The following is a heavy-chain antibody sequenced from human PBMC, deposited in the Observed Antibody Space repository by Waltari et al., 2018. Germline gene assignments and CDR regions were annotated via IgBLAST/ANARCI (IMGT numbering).Heavy chain of an antibody. D-gene: IGHD3-9*01. CDR1: GFTFSSYW. Sequence: EVQLVESGGGLVQPGGSLRLSCAASGFTFSSYWMHWVRQAPGKGLVWVSRINSDGSSTSYADAVKGRFTISRDNAKNTLYLQMNSLRAEDTAVYYCARDQDDWGLVWFDPWGQGTLVTVSS. CDR3: ARDQDDWGLVWFDP. J-gene: IGHJ5*02. V-gene: IGHV3-74*01. CDR2: INSDGSST.